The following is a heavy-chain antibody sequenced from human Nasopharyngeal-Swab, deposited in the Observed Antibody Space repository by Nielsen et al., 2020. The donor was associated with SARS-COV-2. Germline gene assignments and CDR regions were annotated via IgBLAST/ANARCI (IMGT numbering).Heavy chain of an antibody. CDR2: IYYSGST. V-gene: IGHV4-39*01. CDR3: ARTPHYDSSGYYAFDI. CDR1: GGSISSSSYY. Sequence: SETLSLTRTVSGGSISSSSYYWGWIRQPPGKGLEWIGSIYYSGSTYYNPSLKSRVTISVDTSKNQFSLKLSSVTAADTAVYYCARTPHYDSSGYYAFDIWGQGTMVTVSS. J-gene: IGHJ3*02. D-gene: IGHD3-22*01.